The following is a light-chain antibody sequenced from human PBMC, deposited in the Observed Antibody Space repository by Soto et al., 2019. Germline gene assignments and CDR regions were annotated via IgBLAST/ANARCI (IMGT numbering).Light chain of an antibody. CDR2: GAS. J-gene: IGKJ4*01. CDR3: QQYNNWPLT. CDR1: QSINRD. V-gene: IGKV3-15*01. Sequence: EIVMTQSPVTLSVSPGETATLSCRASQSINRDLAWYQQKPGQAPRLLIYGASTRATGIPARFSGSGSGTEFTLTISSLQSEDFAVYYCQQYNNWPLTFGGGAKVEIK.